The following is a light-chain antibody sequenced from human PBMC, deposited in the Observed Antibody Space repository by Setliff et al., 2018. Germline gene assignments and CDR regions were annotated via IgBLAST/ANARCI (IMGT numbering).Light chain of an antibody. CDR3: SAYAGSNNWGV. V-gene: IGLV2-8*01. CDR2: EVT. Sequence: LAQPPSASGSPGQSVTISCTGTTSDVGGYDYVSWYQQHPDKAPKLILYEVTKRPPGVPDRFSGSKSGNTASLTVSGLQADDEADYYCSAYAGSNNWGVFGTGTKVTVL. CDR1: TSDVGGYDY. J-gene: IGLJ1*01.